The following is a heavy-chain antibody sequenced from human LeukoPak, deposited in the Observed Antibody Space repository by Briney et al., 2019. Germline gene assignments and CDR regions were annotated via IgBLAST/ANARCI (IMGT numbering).Heavy chain of an antibody. CDR1: GGSISSGGYY. D-gene: IGHD3-10*01. J-gene: IGHJ4*02. CDR2: IYYSGST. Sequence: PSETLSLTCTVSGGSISSGGYYWSWIRQHPGKGLEWIGYIYYSGSTYYNPSLKSRVTISVDTSKNQFSLKLSSVTAADTAVYCCARGLIGYYFDYWGQGTLVTVSS. CDR3: ARGLIGYYFDY. V-gene: IGHV4-31*03.